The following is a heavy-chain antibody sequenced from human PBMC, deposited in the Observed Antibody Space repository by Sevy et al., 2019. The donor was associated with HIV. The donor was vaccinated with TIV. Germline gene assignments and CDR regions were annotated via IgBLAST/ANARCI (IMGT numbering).Heavy chain of an antibody. CDR3: ERDKYYDFWSGYYEAHYYYYGMDV. D-gene: IGHD3-3*01. CDR1: GYTFTSYG. J-gene: IGHJ6*02. V-gene: IGHV1-18*01. Sequence: ASVKVSCKASGYTFTSYGISWVRQAPGQGLEWMGWISAYNGNTNYAQKLQGRVTMTTDTSTSTAYMELRSLRSDDTAVYYCERDKYYDFWSGYYEAHYYYYGMDVWGQGTTVTVSS. CDR2: ISAYNGNT.